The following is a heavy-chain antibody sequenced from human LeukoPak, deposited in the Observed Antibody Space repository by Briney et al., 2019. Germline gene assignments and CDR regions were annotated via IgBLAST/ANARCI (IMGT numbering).Heavy chain of an antibody. V-gene: IGHV3-23*01. D-gene: IGHD3-10*01. Sequence: GGSLRLSCAASGFTFSIYAMSWVRQAPGKGLQWVSSITSRGESTWYVDSVKGRFTITRDNSENTLYLQMHSLRAEDTAVYYCAKGSYSGDSSPTGDDYWGQGTLVTVSS. CDR3: AKGSYSGDSSPTGDDY. CDR1: GFTFSIYA. J-gene: IGHJ4*02. CDR2: ITSRGEST.